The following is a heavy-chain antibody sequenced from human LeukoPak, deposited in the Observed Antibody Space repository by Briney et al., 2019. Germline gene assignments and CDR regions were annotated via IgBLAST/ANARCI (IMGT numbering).Heavy chain of an antibody. Sequence: GGSLRLSCAASGFTSSSYSMNWVRQAPGKGLEWVSSISSCSSYIYYADSVKGRFTISRDNAKNSLYLQMNSLRAEDTAVYYCARVIVATMVRQYYFDYWGQGTLVTVSS. J-gene: IGHJ4*02. CDR3: ARVIVATMVRQYYFDY. D-gene: IGHD5-12*01. CDR2: ISSCSSYI. CDR1: GFTSSSYS. V-gene: IGHV3-21*01.